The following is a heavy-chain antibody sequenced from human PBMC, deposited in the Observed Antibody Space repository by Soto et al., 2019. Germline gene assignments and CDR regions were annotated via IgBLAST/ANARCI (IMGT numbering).Heavy chain of an antibody. CDR3: ARGAPLYYYMDV. CDR2: INPSGGST. V-gene: IGHV1-46*01. CDR1: GYTFTSYY. Sequence: ASVKVSCKASGYTFTSYYMHWVRQAPGQGLEWMGIINPSGGSTNYAQKFQGRVTMTRDTSISTVYMELSRLRSDDTAVYYCARGAPLYYYMDVWGKGTTVTVSS. J-gene: IGHJ6*03.